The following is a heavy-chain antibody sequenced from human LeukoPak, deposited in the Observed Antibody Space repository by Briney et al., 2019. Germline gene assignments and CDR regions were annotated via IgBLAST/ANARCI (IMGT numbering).Heavy chain of an antibody. CDR3: ARRFIAAAFFDH. D-gene: IGHD6-13*01. CDR2: IKKDGSEK. Sequence: GGSLRLSCAASGFTFSSYSMNWVRRAPGKGLEWVANIKKDGSEKYYVDSVRGRFTLSRYNAKNSLYLQMNSLRAEDTAVYYCARRFIAAAFFDHWGQGTLVAVSS. V-gene: IGHV3-7*01. CDR1: GFTFSSYS. J-gene: IGHJ4*02.